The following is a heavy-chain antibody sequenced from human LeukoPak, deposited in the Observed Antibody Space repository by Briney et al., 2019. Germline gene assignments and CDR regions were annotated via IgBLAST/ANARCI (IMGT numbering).Heavy chain of an antibody. CDR3: AREGYWGDYAAGAFDY. CDR2: IKQDGSEK. D-gene: IGHD4-17*01. J-gene: IGHJ4*02. V-gene: IGHV3-7*01. Sequence: GGSLRLSCAASGFTFSSYWMSWVRQAPGRGLEWVANIKQDGSEKYYVDSVKGRFTISRDNAKNSLYLQMNSLRAEDTAVYYCAREGYWGDYAAGAFDYWGQGTLVTVSS. CDR1: GFTFSSYW.